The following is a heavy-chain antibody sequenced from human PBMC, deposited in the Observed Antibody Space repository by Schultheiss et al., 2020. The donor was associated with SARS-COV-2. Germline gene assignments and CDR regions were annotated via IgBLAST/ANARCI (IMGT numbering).Heavy chain of an antibody. J-gene: IGHJ5*02. V-gene: IGHV1-46*01. Sequence: ASVRVSCKASGYTFTSYYMHWVRQAPGQGLEWMGIINPSGGSTSYAQKFQGRVTMTRDTSTSTVYMELSSLRSEDTAVYYCAREGPYCGGDCGFDPWGQGTLVTVSS. CDR2: INPSGGST. D-gene: IGHD2-21*02. CDR1: GYTFTSYY. CDR3: AREGPYCGGDCGFDP.